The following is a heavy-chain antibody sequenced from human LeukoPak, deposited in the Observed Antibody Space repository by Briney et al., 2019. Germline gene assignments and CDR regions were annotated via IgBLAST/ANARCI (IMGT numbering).Heavy chain of an antibody. CDR3: ARDRDTIFGVVISYYFDY. Sequence: ASVKVSCKASGYTFTGYYMHWVRQAPGQVLEWMGWINPNSGGTNYAQKFQGRVTMTRDTSISTAYMELSRLRSDGTAVYYCARDRDTIFGVVISYYFDYWGQGTLVTVSS. CDR1: GYTFTGYY. J-gene: IGHJ4*02. CDR2: INPNSGGT. D-gene: IGHD3-3*01. V-gene: IGHV1-2*02.